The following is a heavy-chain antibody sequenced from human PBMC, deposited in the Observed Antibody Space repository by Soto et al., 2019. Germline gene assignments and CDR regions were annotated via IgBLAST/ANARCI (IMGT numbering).Heavy chain of an antibody. CDR3: ARQIRWLVTNEFDY. J-gene: IGHJ4*02. Sequence: SETLSLTCSVFGGSISDYYWSWIRQSPGRGLEWIVNIDYSGRTNYNPSLQSRVTISVDTSSNQFTLKLRSVTAADTAVYYCARQIRWLVTNEFDYWGQGIMVTVSS. V-gene: IGHV4-59*01. CDR2: IDYSGRT. CDR1: GGSISDYY. D-gene: IGHD5-12*01.